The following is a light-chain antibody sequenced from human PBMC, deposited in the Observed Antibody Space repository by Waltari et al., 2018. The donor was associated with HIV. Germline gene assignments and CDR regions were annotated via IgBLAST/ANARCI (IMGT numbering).Light chain of an antibody. J-gene: IGKJ1*01. Sequence: DIQMTQSPSTLSASVGDRVTITCRASQSISNWLAWYQQKPGKAPKLLIYKASSLESGVPSRFSGSGSGTEYTLTISSLQPDGFATYYCQEYSGYFRTFGQGTKVEIK. CDR3: QEYSGYFRT. V-gene: IGKV1-5*03. CDR1: QSISNW. CDR2: KAS.